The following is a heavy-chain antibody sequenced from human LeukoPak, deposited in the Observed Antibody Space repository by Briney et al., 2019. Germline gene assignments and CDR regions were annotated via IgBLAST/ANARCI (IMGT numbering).Heavy chain of an antibody. Sequence: SQTLSLTCTVSGGSISSGGYYWSWIRQHPGKGLEWIGYIYYSGSTYYNPSLKSRVTISVDTSKNQFSPKLSSVTAADTAVYYCARALFVSSGYYEPFDYWGQGTLVTVSS. J-gene: IGHJ4*02. CDR1: GGSISSGGYY. D-gene: IGHD3-22*01. CDR3: ARALFVSSGYYEPFDY. V-gene: IGHV4-31*03. CDR2: IYYSGST.